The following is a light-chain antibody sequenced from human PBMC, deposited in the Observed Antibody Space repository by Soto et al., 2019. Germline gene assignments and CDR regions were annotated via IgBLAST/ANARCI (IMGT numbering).Light chain of an antibody. J-gene: IGKJ3*01. V-gene: IGKV1-33*01. CDR2: DAS. CDR3: RPYDILVT. CDR1: QDISNF. Sequence: DLQLTQSPSSLSVSVGDRVTITCQASQDISNFLNWYQQKPGKAPKLLINDASNLETGVPSRFSGSGSGTDFTFTISSLHPEEIAPHHGRPYDILVTLGPGTKLDSK.